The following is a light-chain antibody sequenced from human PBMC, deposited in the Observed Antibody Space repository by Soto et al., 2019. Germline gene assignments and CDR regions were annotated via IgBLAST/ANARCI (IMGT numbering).Light chain of an antibody. J-gene: IGLJ3*02. CDR2: GNS. CDR3: QSYASSLSGWV. CDR1: SSNIGAGYD. V-gene: IGLV1-40*01. Sequence: QSVLTQPPSVSGAPGQRVTISCTGSSSNIGAGYDVHWYQQLPGTAPKLLIYGNSNRPSGVPDRFSGSKSGTSASLAITGLQADDEADYYCQSYASSLSGWVFGGGTKLTVL.